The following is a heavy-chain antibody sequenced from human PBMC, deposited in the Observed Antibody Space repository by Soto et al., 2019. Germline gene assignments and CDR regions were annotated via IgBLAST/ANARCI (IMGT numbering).Heavy chain of an antibody. D-gene: IGHD6-19*01. CDR2: IGPDGTST. Sequence: GGSLRLSCAVSGATFRDYWMHWVRQVPGKGLLWVSRIGPDGTSTKYADSVKGRFTISRSNPENTLYLQMNSLRAEDTGVYYCVREVIAVLGSIRWFDPWRQGTLVTVSS. J-gene: IGHJ5*02. CDR1: GATFRDYW. V-gene: IGHV3-74*01. CDR3: VREVIAVLGSIRWFDP.